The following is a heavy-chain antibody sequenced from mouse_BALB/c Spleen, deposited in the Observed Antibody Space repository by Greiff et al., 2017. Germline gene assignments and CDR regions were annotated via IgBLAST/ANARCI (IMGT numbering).Heavy chain of an antibody. CDR3: ARDKDYGGYAMDY. D-gene: IGHD1-1*01. CDR2: INSNGGST. V-gene: IGHV5-6-3*01. Sequence: EVKLVESGGGLVKPGGSLKLSCAASGFTFSSYGMSWVRQTPDKRLELVATINSNGGSTYYPDSVKGRFTISRDNAKNTLYLQMSSLKSEDTAMYYCARDKDYGGYAMDYWGQGTSVTVSS. J-gene: IGHJ4*01. CDR1: GFTFSSYG.